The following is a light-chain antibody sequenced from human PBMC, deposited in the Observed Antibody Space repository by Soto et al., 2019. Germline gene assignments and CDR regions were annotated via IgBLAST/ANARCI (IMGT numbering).Light chain of an antibody. V-gene: IGKV3-15*01. CDR1: QSVSSN. CDR3: QQYNNWPPWT. J-gene: IGKJ1*01. Sequence: EILMTQSPATLSVSPGERATLFCRASQSVSSNLAWYQQKPGQAPRLLIYGASTRATGIPARFSGSGSGTEFTLTISSLQSEDFAVYYCQQYNNWPPWTFGQGTKVDNK. CDR2: GAS.